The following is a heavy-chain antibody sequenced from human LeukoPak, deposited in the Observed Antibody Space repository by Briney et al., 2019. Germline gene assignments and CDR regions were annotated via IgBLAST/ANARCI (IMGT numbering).Heavy chain of an antibody. V-gene: IGHV3-49*03. Sequence: PGGSLRLSCSGSGFTFENHVMSWFRQAPGKGLEWVGFIRSNTNGGTTEYVASVTGRFTISRDDSNRIAYLRMDNLKTEDTAVYYCGHSFGFAWGRGTLVIVSS. CDR2: IRSNTNGGTT. D-gene: IGHD5-18*01. CDR3: GHSFGFA. CDR1: GFTFENHV. J-gene: IGHJ5*02.